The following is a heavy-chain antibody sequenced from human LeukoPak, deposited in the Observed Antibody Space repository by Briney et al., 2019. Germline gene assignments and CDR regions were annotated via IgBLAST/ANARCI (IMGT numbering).Heavy chain of an antibody. J-gene: IGHJ4*02. V-gene: IGHV4-59*01. CDR1: GGSISSYY. CDR3: ARVMITFGGVAHTPTYYFDY. CDR2: IYYSGST. D-gene: IGHD3-16*01. Sequence: SETLSLTCTVSGGSISSYYWSWIRQPPGKGLEWIGYIYYSGSTNYNPSLKSRVTISVDTSKNQFSLKLSSVTAADTAVYYCARVMITFGGVAHTPTYYFDYWGQGTLVTVSS.